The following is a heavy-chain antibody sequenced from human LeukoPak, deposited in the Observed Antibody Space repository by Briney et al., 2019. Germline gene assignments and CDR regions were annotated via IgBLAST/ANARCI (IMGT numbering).Heavy chain of an antibody. CDR1: GGSISSGGYY. J-gene: IGHJ4*02. Sequence: SETLSLTCTVSGGSISSGGYYWSWIRQHPGKGLEWIGDIYYSGSTYYNLSLKSRVNISVDTSKNQFSLKLSSVTAADTAVYYCARTDDSSGYFFDYWGQGTLVTVSS. CDR3: ARTDDSSGYFFDY. V-gene: IGHV4-31*03. D-gene: IGHD3-22*01. CDR2: IYYSGST.